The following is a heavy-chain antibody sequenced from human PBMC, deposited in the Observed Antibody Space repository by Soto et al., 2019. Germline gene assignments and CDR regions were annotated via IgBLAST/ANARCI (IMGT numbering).Heavy chain of an antibody. Sequence: EVQLVESGGGLVMPGGSLRLSCAASGFTFSAYHMNWVRQSPGKGLEWVSSINPTSSHIYYADSVRGRFTISRDDSKNSVSRQMNSPRTEHPDLYYCARGYCGGGGCYLRRDAFDVWGQGPMVTVSS. CDR3: ARGYCGGGGCYLRRDAFDV. J-gene: IGHJ3*01. CDR2: INPTSSHI. D-gene: IGHD2-15*01. V-gene: IGHV3-21*01. CDR1: GFTFSAYH.